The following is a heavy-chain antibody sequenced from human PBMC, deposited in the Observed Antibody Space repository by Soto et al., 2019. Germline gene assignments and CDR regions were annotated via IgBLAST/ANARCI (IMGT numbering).Heavy chain of an antibody. J-gene: IGHJ4*02. D-gene: IGHD3-22*01. CDR2: SYHPGNA. CDR1: GGSMSSGAYY. V-gene: IGHV4-31*03. Sequence: TLSLTCSVSGGSMSSGAYYWNCIRQRPVQALEWIADSYHPGNANYNPALSSRTTISVDTSDNHYSMKLTYVTEADTAVYYSAGSYSGYLDNWGQGTLVTVSS. CDR3: AGSYSGYLDN.